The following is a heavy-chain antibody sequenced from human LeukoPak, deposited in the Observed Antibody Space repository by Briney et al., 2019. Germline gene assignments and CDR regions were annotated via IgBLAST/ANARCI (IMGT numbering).Heavy chain of an antibody. D-gene: IGHD3-9*01. Sequence: ASVKVSCKASGYTFTSYGISWVRQAPGQGLEWMGWISAYNGNTNYAQKLQGRVTMTTDTSTSTAYMELRSLRSDDTAVYYCARVTQHYDILTGYSPIGGYYYYMDVWGKGTTVTISS. V-gene: IGHV1-18*01. J-gene: IGHJ6*03. CDR1: GYTFTSYG. CDR2: ISAYNGNT. CDR3: ARVTQHYDILTGYSPIGGYYYYMDV.